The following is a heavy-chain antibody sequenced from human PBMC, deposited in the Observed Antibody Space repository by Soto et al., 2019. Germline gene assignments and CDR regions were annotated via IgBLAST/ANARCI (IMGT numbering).Heavy chain of an antibody. D-gene: IGHD2-21*01. CDR1: GFSLSTSGVG. CDR2: IYWDDDK. V-gene: IGHV2-5*02. CDR3: AHRLRTLCYFDL. Sequence: QITLKESGPTLVKPTQTLTLTCTFSGFSLSTSGVGVGWIRQPPGKALEWLALIYWDDDKRYSPSLKSRLTIXKXHSKHQVARTRTNMDPVDTATYYCAHRLRTLCYFDLWGRGTPVTVSS. J-gene: IGHJ2*01.